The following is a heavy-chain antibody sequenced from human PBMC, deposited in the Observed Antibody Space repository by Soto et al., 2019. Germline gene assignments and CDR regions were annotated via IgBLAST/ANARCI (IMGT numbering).Heavy chain of an antibody. Sequence: EVQLLESGGGLVQPGGSLRLSCAASGFTFSSYAMSWVRQAPGKGPEWVSAISGSGGSTYYADSVKGRFTISRDNSKNTLYLQMISLSAEDTAVYYCAKGCGSYTGYFQHWGQGTLVTVSS. CDR1: GFTFSSYA. V-gene: IGHV3-23*01. D-gene: IGHD1-26*01. CDR3: AKGCGSYTGYFQH. J-gene: IGHJ1*01. CDR2: ISGSGGST.